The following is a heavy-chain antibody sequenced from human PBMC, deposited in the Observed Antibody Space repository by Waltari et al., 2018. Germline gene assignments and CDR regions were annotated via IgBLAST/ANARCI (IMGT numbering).Heavy chain of an antibody. CDR3: ARDKGETDYYDSSGYADFDY. CDR2: IYHSGST. CDR1: GYSISSGYY. Sequence: QVQLQESGPGLVKPSETLSLTCTVSGYSISSGYYWGWIRQPPGKGLEWIGSIYHSGSTYYNPALKSRVTISVDTSKNQFSLKLSSVTAADTAVYYCARDKGETDYYDSSGYADFDYWGQGTLVTVSS. J-gene: IGHJ4*02. V-gene: IGHV4-38-2*02. D-gene: IGHD3-22*01.